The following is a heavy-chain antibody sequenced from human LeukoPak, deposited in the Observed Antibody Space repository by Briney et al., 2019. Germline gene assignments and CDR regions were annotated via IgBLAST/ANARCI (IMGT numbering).Heavy chain of an antibody. CDR1: GGSFSPAH. CDR2: ICDNGNT. Sequence: SETLSLTCTFSGGSFSPAHWSWIRQPPGKGLEWIGVICDNGNTDYNPSLKSRVTISVDTSKNQFSLKLSSVTAADTAVYYCARGRRRITMIVVVTSREYYFDYWGQGTLVTVSS. V-gene: IGHV4-59*12. J-gene: IGHJ4*02. D-gene: IGHD3-22*01. CDR3: ARGRRRITMIVVVTSREYYFDY.